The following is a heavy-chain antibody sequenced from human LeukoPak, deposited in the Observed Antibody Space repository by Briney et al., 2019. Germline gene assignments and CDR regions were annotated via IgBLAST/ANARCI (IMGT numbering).Heavy chain of an antibody. V-gene: IGHV3-30*02. J-gene: IGHJ6*03. CDR2: IRYDGSNK. D-gene: IGHD1-1*01. Sequence: TGGSLRLSCAASGFSFSDYGMHWVRQAPGKGLEWVTFIRYDGSNKYYADSVKGRFTISRDNSKNTLYLQMNSLRAEDTAVYYCAKRAVLTTFQSSLANYYYYMDAWGKGTTVTVSS. CDR1: GFSFSDYG. CDR3: AKRAVLTTFQSSLANYYYYMDA.